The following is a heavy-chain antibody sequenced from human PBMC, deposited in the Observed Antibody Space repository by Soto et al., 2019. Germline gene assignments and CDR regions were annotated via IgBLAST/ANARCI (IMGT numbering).Heavy chain of an antibody. J-gene: IGHJ4*02. CDR3: ARDMSTMHDY. CDR1: GFTFSSHW. CDR2: TNTDGSFT. V-gene: IGHV3-74*01. Sequence: PGGSLRLSCVASGFTFSSHWIYWVRQAPGKGLVWVSRTNTDGSFTSYADSVKGRFTISRDNAKNTLYLQMNSLRADDTAVYYCARDMSTMHDYWGQGTLVTVSS. D-gene: IGHD5-12*01.